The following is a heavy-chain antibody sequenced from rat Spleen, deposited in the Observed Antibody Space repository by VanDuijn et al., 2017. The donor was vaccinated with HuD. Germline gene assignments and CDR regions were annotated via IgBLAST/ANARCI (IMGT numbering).Heavy chain of an antibody. CDR3: TTGGDPFDY. J-gene: IGHJ2*01. CDR2: ISYGGGSP. V-gene: IGHV5-20*01. Sequence: EVQLVESDGGLVQPGRSLKLSCAASGFTFSNYGMAWVRQAPTKGLEWVASISYGGGSPYYRDSVKGRFTISRDNAKSSLYLQMDSLRSEDTATYYCTTGGDPFDYWGQGVMVTVSS. CDR1: GFTFSNYG.